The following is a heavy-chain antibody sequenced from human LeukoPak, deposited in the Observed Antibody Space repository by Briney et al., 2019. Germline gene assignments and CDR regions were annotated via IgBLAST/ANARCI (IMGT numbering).Heavy chain of an antibody. CDR3: ARDKVTVTGNWFDS. J-gene: IGHJ5*01. D-gene: IGHD4-17*01. CDR2: IYYTGST. V-gene: IGHV4-31*03. CDR1: GGSFTSGGYY. Sequence: PSEPRSLTCTVSGGSFTSGGYYWSWIRQPPGKGLEWMGYIYYTGSTHYNPSLKSRISMSVDTSKRQFSLNLMSVTGADTAIYYCARDKVTVTGNWFDSWGQGTLVAVSS.